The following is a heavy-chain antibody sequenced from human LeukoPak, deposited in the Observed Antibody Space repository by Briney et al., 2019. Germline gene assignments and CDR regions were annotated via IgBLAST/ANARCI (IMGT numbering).Heavy chain of an antibody. CDR3: ARGRYHGAGAKYSYDPYFDY. Sequence: PSETLSLTCAVYGGSFSGYYWTWIRQSPGRGLEWIGEINHSGSTNYSPSLKSRVTISVDTSKNQFSLKLSSVTAADTAVYYCARGRYHGAGAKYSYDPYFDYWGQGTLVTVSS. V-gene: IGHV4-34*01. D-gene: IGHD5-18*01. J-gene: IGHJ4*02. CDR2: INHSGST. CDR1: GGSFSGYY.